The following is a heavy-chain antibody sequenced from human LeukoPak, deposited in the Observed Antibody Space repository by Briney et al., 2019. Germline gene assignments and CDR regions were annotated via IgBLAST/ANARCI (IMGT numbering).Heavy chain of an antibody. Sequence: GGSLRLSCAASGYTFSSYAMSWARQAPGKGLEWVSGISGNGGGTYYADSVKGRFTISRDNSRNTLYLQMNSLRAEDTAVYYCAKSFGYSRSWFDYWGQGTLVTVSS. D-gene: IGHD6-13*01. V-gene: IGHV3-23*01. CDR3: AKSFGYSRSWFDY. CDR1: GYTFSSYA. J-gene: IGHJ4*02. CDR2: ISGNGGGT.